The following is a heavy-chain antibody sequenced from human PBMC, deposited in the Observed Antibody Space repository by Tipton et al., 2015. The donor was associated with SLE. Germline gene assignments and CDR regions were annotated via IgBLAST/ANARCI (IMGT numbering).Heavy chain of an antibody. D-gene: IGHD5-12*01. CDR1: GGSISSHY. V-gene: IGHV4-59*11. CDR2: IYSRGST. J-gene: IGHJ4*02. CDR3: ARISFGGYADYFDY. Sequence: LRLSCTVSGGSISSHYWSWIRQPPGKGLEWIGYIYSRGSTNYNPSLKSRVTMSVDTSKDQFSLKLNSVTAADTAVYYCARISFGGYADYFDYWGQGTLVTVSS.